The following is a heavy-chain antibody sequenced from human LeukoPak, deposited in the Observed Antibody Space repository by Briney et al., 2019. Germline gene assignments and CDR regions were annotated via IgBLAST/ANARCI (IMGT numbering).Heavy chain of an antibody. D-gene: IGHD1-26*01. CDR2: IYHTGST. CDR3: ERGGRWDKFDS. CDR1: GASICSHY. V-gene: IGHV4-59*11. J-gene: IGHJ5*01. Sequence: PSETLSLTCTVSGASICSHYWSWIRQPPGKGLEWIGYIYHTGSTDYSPSLKGRLTISHDTSKNQISLSLTSVTTADTAMYYSERGGRWDKFDSWGQGILVSVSS.